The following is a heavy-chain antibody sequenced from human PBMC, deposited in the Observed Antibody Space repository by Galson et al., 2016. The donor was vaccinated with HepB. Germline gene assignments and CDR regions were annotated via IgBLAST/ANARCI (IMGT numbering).Heavy chain of an antibody. CDR2: ISYDGSNK. Sequence: SLRLSCAASGFTFSSYGMHWVRQAPVKGLEWVAVISYDGSNKYYADSVKVRSTISRDNSKNTLYLQMNSLRAEDTAVYYCSKDRSYGYFGSGGMDVWGQGTTVTVSS. D-gene: IGHD3-10*01. J-gene: IGHJ6*02. CDR1: GFTFSSYG. V-gene: IGHV3-30*18. CDR3: SKDRSYGYFGSGGMDV.